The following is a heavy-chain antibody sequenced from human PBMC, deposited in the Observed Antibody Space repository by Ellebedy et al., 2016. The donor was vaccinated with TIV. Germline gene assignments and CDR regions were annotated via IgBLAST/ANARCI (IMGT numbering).Heavy chain of an antibody. D-gene: IGHD1-26*01. CDR1: GFTLSGYS. CDR2: ISSSSSTI. Sequence: PGGSLRLSCAASGFTLSGYSMNWVRQAPGKGLEWLSYISSSSSTIYYTDSVKGRFTISRDNAKNSLDLQLNTLRDEDTAVYYCARGVVATRGAFDIWGQGTMVTVSS. J-gene: IGHJ3*02. V-gene: IGHV3-48*02. CDR3: ARGVVATRGAFDI.